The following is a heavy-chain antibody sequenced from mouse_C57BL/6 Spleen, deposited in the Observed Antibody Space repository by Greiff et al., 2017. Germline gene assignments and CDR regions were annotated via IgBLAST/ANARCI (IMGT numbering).Heavy chain of an antibody. CDR1: GFTFSDYG. J-gene: IGHJ1*03. Sequence: DVMLVESGGGLVKPGGSLKLSCAASGFTFSDYGMHWVRQAPEKGLEWVAYISSGSSNIYYADTVKGRFTISSDHAKNTLFLQMTSLRSEDTAMYYCARGPFYGSSPKWYFDVWGTGTTVTVSS. CDR2: ISSGSSNI. D-gene: IGHD1-1*01. V-gene: IGHV5-17*01. CDR3: ARGPFYGSSPKWYFDV.